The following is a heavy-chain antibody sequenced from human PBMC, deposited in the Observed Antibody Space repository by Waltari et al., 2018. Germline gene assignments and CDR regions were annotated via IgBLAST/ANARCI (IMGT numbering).Heavy chain of an antibody. CDR3: ARDPGPIVGAPDF. Sequence: QVQLVQSGTEVKKPGASVRVSCQASGYTFSHYHLHWVRQTPGQGFEWMGWINPKNGDTSYAQNFLGRVTMTRDTSINTAYMDLSGLRSDDAAVFYCARDPGPIVGAPDFWGQGTLVTVSS. CDR2: INPKNGDT. D-gene: IGHD1-26*01. CDR1: GYTFSHYH. J-gene: IGHJ4*02. V-gene: IGHV1-2*02.